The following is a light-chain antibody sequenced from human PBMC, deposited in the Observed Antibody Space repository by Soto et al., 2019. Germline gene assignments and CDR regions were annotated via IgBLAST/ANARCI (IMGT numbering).Light chain of an antibody. J-gene: IGKJ3*01. CDR3: QRYNSVPPVT. CDR1: QGITNY. V-gene: IGKV1-27*01. CDR2: AAS. Sequence: DIQMTQSPSSLSASVGDRVTITCRASQGITNYLAWYQQQPGKVPKLLMYAASTLQSGVPSRFSGSGSGTDFTLPISSLQPEDVATYYCQRYNSVPPVTFGPGTKVNL.